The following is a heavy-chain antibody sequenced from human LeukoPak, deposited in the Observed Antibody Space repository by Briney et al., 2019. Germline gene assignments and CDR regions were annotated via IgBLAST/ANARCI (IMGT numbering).Heavy chain of an antibody. CDR2: IYTSGST. J-gene: IGHJ6*02. CDR3: ARDGGWPTVTLYYYYGMDV. V-gene: IGHV4-61*02. Sequence: PSQTLSLTCTVSGGSISSGSYYWSWIRQPAGKGLEWIGRIYTSGSTNYNPSLKSRVTISVDTSKNQFSLKLSSVTAADTAVYYCARDGGWPTVTLYYYYGMDVWGQGTTVTVSS. D-gene: IGHD4-11*01. CDR1: GGSISSGSYY.